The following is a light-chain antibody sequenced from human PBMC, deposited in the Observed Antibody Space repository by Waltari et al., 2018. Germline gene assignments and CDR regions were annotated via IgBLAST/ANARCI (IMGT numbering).Light chain of an antibody. V-gene: IGLV2-23*02. J-gene: IGLJ3*02. CDR1: SSDIGTFNL. Sequence: QSALTQPAPVSGSPGQSITISCTGPSSDIGTFNLVSWYQQQTGKAPKLMIYVVTKRPPGVSNRFSGSKSGNTASLTISGLQAEDEADYFCCSYAGGSTVFGGGTKLTVL. CDR2: VVT. CDR3: CSYAGGSTV.